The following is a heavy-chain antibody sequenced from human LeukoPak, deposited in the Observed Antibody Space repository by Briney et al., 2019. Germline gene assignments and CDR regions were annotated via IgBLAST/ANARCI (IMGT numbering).Heavy chain of an antibody. CDR3: ARDPYYYGSGSYYNFDY. CDR1: GGTFSSYA. CDR2: IIPIFGTA. Sequence: SVKVSCKASGGTFSSYAISWVRQAPGQGLEWMGGIIPIFGTANYAQKFQGRVTITADESTSTAYMELSSLRSEDTAVYYCARDPYYYGSGSYYNFDYWGQGTLVTVSS. D-gene: IGHD3-10*01. V-gene: IGHV1-69*13. J-gene: IGHJ4*02.